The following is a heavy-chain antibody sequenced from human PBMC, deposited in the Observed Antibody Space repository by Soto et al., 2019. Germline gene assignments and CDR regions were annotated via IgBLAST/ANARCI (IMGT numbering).Heavy chain of an antibody. D-gene: IGHD1-26*01. V-gene: IGHV1-2*04. CDR2: INSKSGDP. CDR3: ASGVGTSWFDP. CDR1: GYTFTDHY. Sequence: GASVKVSCKASGYTFTDHYLHWIRQAPGQGLEWIGWINSKSGDPNYAQKFRGSVTLTRDTSIRTAYMEMSSLTSDDTAVYYCASGVGTSWFDPWSQGTLVTVSS. J-gene: IGHJ5*01.